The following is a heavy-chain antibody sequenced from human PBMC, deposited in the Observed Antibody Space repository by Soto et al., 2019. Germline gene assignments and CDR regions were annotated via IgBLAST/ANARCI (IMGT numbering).Heavy chain of an antibody. CDR2: IYYSGST. CDR1: GGSISSGGYY. CDR3: ARVVPAAMLAFDI. J-gene: IGHJ3*02. D-gene: IGHD2-2*01. V-gene: IGHV4-31*03. Sequence: PSETLSLTCTVSGGSISSGGYYWSWIRQHPGKGLEWIGYIYYSGSTYYNPSLKSRVTISVDTSKNQFSLKLSSVTAADTAVYYCARVVPAAMLAFDIWGQGTMVTVSS.